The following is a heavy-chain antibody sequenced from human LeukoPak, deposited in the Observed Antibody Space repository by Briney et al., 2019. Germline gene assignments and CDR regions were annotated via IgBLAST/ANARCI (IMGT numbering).Heavy chain of an antibody. CDR2: IIPIFGTA. J-gene: IGHJ4*02. Sequence: ASVKVSCKASGYTFTSYDINWVRQAPGQGLEWMGGIIPIFGTANYAQKFQGRVTITTDESTSTAYMELSSLRSEDTAVYYCARRKLGIAVAGFDYWGQGTLVTVSS. D-gene: IGHD6-19*01. CDR1: GYTFTSYD. V-gene: IGHV1-69*05. CDR3: ARRKLGIAVAGFDY.